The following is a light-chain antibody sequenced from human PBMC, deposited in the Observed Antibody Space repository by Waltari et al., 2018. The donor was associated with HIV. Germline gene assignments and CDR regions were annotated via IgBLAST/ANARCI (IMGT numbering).Light chain of an antibody. J-gene: IGKJ2*01. V-gene: IGKV4-1*01. Sequence: DIVMTQSPDSLAVSLGERATINCKSSQSVLYSSNNKNYLAWYQQKPGQPSKLRIYWASTRESGVPDRVSGSGSGTDFTLTISSLQAEDVAVYDCQQYYSTPYTFGQGTKLEIK. CDR1: QSVLYSSNNKNY. CDR3: QQYYSTPYT. CDR2: WAS.